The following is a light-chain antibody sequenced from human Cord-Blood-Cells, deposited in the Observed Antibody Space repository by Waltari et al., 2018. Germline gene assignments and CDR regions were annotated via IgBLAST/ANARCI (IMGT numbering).Light chain of an antibody. Sequence: DIQMIQSPSSLSASVGDRVPITCRASQSISSYLNWHQQKPGKAPKLLSYAASSLQSGVPPRFSGSRSGTDVTLTISSLQPEDVATYYGQQSYSTPFTFGPGTKVDIK. CDR2: AAS. CDR3: QQSYSTPFT. V-gene: IGKV1-39*01. J-gene: IGKJ3*01. CDR1: QSISSY.